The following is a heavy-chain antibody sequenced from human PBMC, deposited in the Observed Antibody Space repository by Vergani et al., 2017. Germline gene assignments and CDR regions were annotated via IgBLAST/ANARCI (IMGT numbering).Heavy chain of an antibody. CDR1: GYSISSGYY. J-gene: IGHJ6*03. CDR3: ARAKYYDFWSGYYRHDHPENLDV. Sequence: QLQLQESDPGLVKPSETLSLTCAVSGYSISSGYYWSWIRQPPGKGLEWIGYIYYSGSTNYNPSLKSRVTISVDTSKNQFSLKLSSVTAADTAVYYCARAKYYDFWSGYYRHDHPENLDVWGKGP. CDR2: IYYSGST. D-gene: IGHD3-3*01. V-gene: IGHV4-61*01.